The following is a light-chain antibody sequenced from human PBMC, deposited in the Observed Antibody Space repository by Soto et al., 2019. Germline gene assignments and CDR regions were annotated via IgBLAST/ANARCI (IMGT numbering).Light chain of an antibody. V-gene: IGKV1-33*01. J-gene: IGKJ2*01. CDR2: SAS. Sequence: DIQMTQSPSSLSASIGDRVTITCQASHDIRKYLNWYQQKPGKAPKLLIYSASNLEAGGPSRFSGSGFGTDFIFNISSLQPEDLATYYCQQYDNLPRTFGPGTKLEIK. CDR1: HDIRKY. CDR3: QQYDNLPRT.